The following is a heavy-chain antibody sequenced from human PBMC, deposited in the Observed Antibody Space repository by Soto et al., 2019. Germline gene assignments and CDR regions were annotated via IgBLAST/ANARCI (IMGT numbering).Heavy chain of an antibody. Sequence: ASVKVSCKASGYTFFTYGITWVRQAPGQGLEWMGWISTYDGNTDYAQKLQGRVTMTTDTSTRTTYMELRSLRSDDTAVYYCARKSSSSSWFDPWGQGTLVTVSS. CDR1: GYTFFTYG. V-gene: IGHV1-18*01. CDR3: ARKSSSSSWFDP. J-gene: IGHJ5*02. D-gene: IGHD6-6*01. CDR2: ISTYDGNT.